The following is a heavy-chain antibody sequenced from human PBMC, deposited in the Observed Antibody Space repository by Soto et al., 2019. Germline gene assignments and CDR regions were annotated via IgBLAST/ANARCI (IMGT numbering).Heavy chain of an antibody. D-gene: IGHD6-13*01. Sequence: GGSLRLSCAASGFTFDDYAMHWVRQAPGKGLEWVSGISWNSGSIGYADSVKGRFTISRDNAKNSLYLQMNSLRAEDTALYYCAKDGIAAAGRAYYYYYYMDVWGKGTTVTVSS. CDR2: ISWNSGSI. V-gene: IGHV3-9*01. CDR1: GFTFDDYA. CDR3: AKDGIAAAGRAYYYYYYMDV. J-gene: IGHJ6*03.